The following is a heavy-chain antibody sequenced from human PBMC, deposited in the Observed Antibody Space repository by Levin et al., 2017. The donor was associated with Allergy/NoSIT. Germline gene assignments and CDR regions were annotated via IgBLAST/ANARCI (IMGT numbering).Heavy chain of an antibody. CDR3: ASARYYYDSSGYYYFDY. D-gene: IGHD3-22*01. CDR1: GFTFSSYW. V-gene: IGHV3-74*01. CDR2: INSDGSST. J-gene: IGHJ4*02. Sequence: GASVKVSCAASGFTFSSYWMHWVRQAPGKGLVWVSRINSDGSSTSYADSVKGRFTISRDNAKNTLYLQMNSLRAEDTAVYYCASARYYYDSSGYYYFDYWGQGTLVTVSS.